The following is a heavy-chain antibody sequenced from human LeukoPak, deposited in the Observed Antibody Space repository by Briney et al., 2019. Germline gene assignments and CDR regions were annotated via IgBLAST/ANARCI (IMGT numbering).Heavy chain of an antibody. CDR2: INPNSGDT. D-gene: IGHD2-2*01. J-gene: IGHJ4*02. V-gene: IGHV1-2*02. Sequence: ASVKVSCKASGYTFAGYYMHWVRQAPGQGLEWMGWINPNSGDTNYGQKFQGRVTMTRDTSISTAYMELSRLRSDDTAVYYCARDLILGSSTSHIFDYWGQGTLVTVSS. CDR3: ARDLILGSSTSHIFDY. CDR1: GYTFAGYY.